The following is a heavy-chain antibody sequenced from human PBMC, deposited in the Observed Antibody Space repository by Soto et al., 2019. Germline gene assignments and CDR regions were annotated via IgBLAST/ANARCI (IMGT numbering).Heavy chain of an antibody. CDR3: ARDAIVAAEYFQH. CDR2: IKQDGSEK. CDR1: GFTFSSYW. D-gene: IGHD6-13*01. V-gene: IGHV3-7*01. Sequence: GGSLRLSCAASGFTFSSYWMSWVRQAPGKGLEWVANIKQDGSEKYYVDSVKGRFTISRDNAKNSLYLQMNSLRAEDTAVYYCARDAIVAAEYFQHWGQGTLVTVSS. J-gene: IGHJ1*01.